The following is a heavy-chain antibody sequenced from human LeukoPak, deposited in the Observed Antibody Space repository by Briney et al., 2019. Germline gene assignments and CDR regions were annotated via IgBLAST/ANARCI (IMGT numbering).Heavy chain of an antibody. CDR3: VRQGRSGSNHNYYYYYYMDV. Sequence: AKPSETLSLTCTVSGDSISIYYWSWIRQSADRGLEWIGRIYSSGSTNYKFSLENRVTMSLDTSRNQISLRLRSLTAADTAIYYCVRQGRSGSNHNYYYYYYMDVWGKGTSVTVSS. J-gene: IGHJ6*03. CDR2: IYSSGST. D-gene: IGHD1-14*01. V-gene: IGHV4-4*07. CDR1: GDSISIYY.